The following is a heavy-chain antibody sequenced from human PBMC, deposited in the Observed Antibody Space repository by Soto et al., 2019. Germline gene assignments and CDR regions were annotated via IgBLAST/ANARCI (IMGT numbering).Heavy chain of an antibody. V-gene: IGHV3-9*01. CDR1: GFTFDDYA. CDR3: AKAHGRIVATIEDYFDY. D-gene: IGHD5-12*01. Sequence: EVQLVESGGGLVQPGRSLRLSCAASGFTFDDYAIHWVRQAPGKGLEWVSGISWNSGSIGYVDSVKGRFTISRDNAKNSLYLQMNSLRAEDTALYYCAKAHGRIVATIEDYFDYWGQGTLVTVSS. J-gene: IGHJ4*02. CDR2: ISWNSGSI.